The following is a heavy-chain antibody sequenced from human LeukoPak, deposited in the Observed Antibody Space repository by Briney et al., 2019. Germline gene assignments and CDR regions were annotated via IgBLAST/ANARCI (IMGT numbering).Heavy chain of an antibody. CDR2: IIPIFGTA. D-gene: IGHD4-17*01. Sequence: SVKVSCKAFGGTFSSYAISWVRQAPGQGLEWMGGIIPIFGTANYAQKFQGRVTITADESTSTAYMELSSLRSEDTAVYYCARTDDYGDYVSAFDIWGQGTMVTVSS. V-gene: IGHV1-69*13. CDR1: GGTFSSYA. CDR3: ARTDDYGDYVSAFDI. J-gene: IGHJ3*02.